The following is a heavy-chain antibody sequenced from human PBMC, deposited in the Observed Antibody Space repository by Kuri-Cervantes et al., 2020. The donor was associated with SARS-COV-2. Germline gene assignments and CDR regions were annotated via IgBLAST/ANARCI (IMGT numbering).Heavy chain of an antibody. V-gene: IGHV4-39*01. CDR3: ARQMMSSITIFGVVITRNWFDP. CDR1: GGSISSSSYY. Sequence: SETLSLTCTVSGGSISSSSYYWGWIRQPPGKGLEWIGSIYYNGSTYYNPSLKSRVTISVDTSKNQFSLKLSSVTAADTAVYYCARQMMSSITIFGVVITRNWFDPWGQGTLVTVSS. D-gene: IGHD3-3*01. J-gene: IGHJ5*02. CDR2: IYYNGST.